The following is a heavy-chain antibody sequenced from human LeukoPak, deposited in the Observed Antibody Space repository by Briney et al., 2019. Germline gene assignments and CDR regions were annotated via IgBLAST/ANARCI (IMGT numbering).Heavy chain of an antibody. CDR3: ARGDGDSSGYLIDY. CDR1: GFTFSDYY. CDR2: ISSSGSTI. D-gene: IGHD3-22*01. V-gene: IGHV3-11*01. Sequence: GGPLRLSCAASGFTFSDYYMSWSRQAPGKGLEGVSYISSSGSTIYYADSVKGRFTISRDNAKNSLYLQMNSLRAEDTAVYYCARGDGDSSGYLIDYWGQGTLVTVSS. J-gene: IGHJ4*02.